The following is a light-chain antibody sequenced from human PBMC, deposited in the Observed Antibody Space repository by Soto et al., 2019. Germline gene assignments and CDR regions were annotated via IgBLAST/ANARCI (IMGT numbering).Light chain of an antibody. V-gene: IGKV3-20*01. J-gene: IGKJ1*01. CDR3: QHYGISPPWT. CDR2: GAS. CDR1: QSVSSSF. Sequence: EIVLTQSPGTLSLSPGETATLSCRASQSVSSSFLAWYQQKPGQAPRLLIYGASSRATGIPDRFSGSGSGTDFRLTISTLEPEDFAVYYCQHYGISPPWTFGQGTKVEIK.